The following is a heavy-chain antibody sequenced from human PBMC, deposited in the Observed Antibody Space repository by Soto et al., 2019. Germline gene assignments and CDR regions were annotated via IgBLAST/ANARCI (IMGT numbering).Heavy chain of an antibody. Sequence: GGSLRLSCAASGFTFSSYGMHWVRQAPGKGLEWVAVISYDGSNKYYAGSVKGRFTISRDNSKNTLYLQMNSLRAEDTAVYYCAKSLEYQLLAPHVGGMDVWGQGTTVTVSS. CDR1: GFTFSSYG. CDR2: ISYDGSNK. V-gene: IGHV3-30*18. CDR3: AKSLEYQLLAPHVGGMDV. J-gene: IGHJ6*02. D-gene: IGHD2-2*01.